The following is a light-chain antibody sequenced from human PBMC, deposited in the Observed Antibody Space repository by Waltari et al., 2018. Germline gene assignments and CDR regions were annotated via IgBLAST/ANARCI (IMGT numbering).Light chain of an antibody. CDR3: QQYDSSPPYT. V-gene: IGKV3-20*01. Sequence: EIVLTQSPGTLSLSPGERATLSCRASQSFSSNYLAWYQQKPGQAPRLLIYGASSRATGIPDRFSGYGSGTDFTLTISRLEPEDFAVYYCQQYDSSPPYTFGQGTKLEIK. J-gene: IGKJ2*01. CDR2: GAS. CDR1: QSFSSNY.